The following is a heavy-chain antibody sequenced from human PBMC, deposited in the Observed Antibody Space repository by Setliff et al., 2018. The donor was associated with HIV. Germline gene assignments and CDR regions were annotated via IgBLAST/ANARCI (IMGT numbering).Heavy chain of an antibody. J-gene: IGHJ4*02. CDR3: VTTDYFYGRNNFEY. CDR2: IYHVGTT. CDR1: GDSIDRTGYY. D-gene: IGHD3-10*01. Sequence: SETLSLTCTVSGDSIDRTGYYWGWIRQPPGKGLEWIGSIYHVGTTCYNPSLKSRVTLSVDPSKSQFSLKLTSVTAADTALYYCVTTDYFYGRNNFEYWGQGALVTVSS. V-gene: IGHV4-39*07.